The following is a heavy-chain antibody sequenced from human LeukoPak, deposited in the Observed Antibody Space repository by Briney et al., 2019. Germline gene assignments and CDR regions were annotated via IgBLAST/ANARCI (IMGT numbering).Heavy chain of an antibody. J-gene: IGHJ4*02. D-gene: IGHD6-19*01. CDR3: AANQGGGWLPDY. V-gene: IGHV1-58*01. Sequence: ASVKVSCKASGFSFASSAVQWVRQARGQRLEWIGWIVVGSGNTNYAQKFQERVTITRDMSASTAYMELSSLRSEDTAVYYCAANQGGGWLPDYWGQGTLVTVSS. CDR2: IVVGSGNT. CDR1: GFSFASSA.